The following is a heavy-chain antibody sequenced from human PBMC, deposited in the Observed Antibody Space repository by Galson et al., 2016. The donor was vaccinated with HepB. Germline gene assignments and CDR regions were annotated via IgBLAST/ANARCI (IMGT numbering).Heavy chain of an antibody. CDR3: ATSARRLYAFDV. CDR1: GFTSSNTW. V-gene: IGHV3-15*01. J-gene: IGHJ3*01. CDR2: LKSKTDGGSA. Sequence: SLRLSCAASGFTSSNTWMAWVRQTPGAGLEYVGRLKSKTDGGSADYAAPVKGRFTISRDDSKNTLYLGMNSLIIEDTGVYYCATSARRLYAFDVWGQGTKVTVSS. D-gene: IGHD1-1*01.